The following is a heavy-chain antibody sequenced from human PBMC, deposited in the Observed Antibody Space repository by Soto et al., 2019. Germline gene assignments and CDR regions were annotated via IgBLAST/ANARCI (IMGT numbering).Heavy chain of an antibody. Sequence: PSETLSLTCTVSGGSIRSYYWSWIRQPPGKGLEWIGYIYYSGSTNYNPSLKSRVTISVDTSKKQFSLRLSSVTAADTAVYYCARVGIYNWFDPWGQGTLVTVSS. D-gene: IGHD1-20*01. V-gene: IGHV4-59*01. J-gene: IGHJ5*02. CDR2: IYYSGST. CDR3: ARVGIYNWFDP. CDR1: GGSIRSYY.